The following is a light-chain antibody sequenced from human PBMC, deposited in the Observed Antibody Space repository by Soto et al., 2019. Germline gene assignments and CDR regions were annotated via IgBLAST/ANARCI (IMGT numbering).Light chain of an antibody. CDR2: GAS. J-gene: IGKJ1*01. CDR3: HQYGGSPQT. Sequence: ELVLTQSPGILSLSPGERATLSCRASQSVSNYLAWYQRKPGQAPRLLIYGASSRATGIPDRFSGSGSGTDFTLTISRLEPEDFAVYYCHQYGGSPQTFGQGTRWIS. V-gene: IGKV3-20*01. CDR1: QSVSNY.